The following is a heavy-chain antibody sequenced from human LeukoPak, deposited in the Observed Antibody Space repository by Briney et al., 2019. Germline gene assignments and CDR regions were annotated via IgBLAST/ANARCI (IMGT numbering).Heavy chain of an antibody. D-gene: IGHD2-15*01. CDR3: AKGTGQLLQDFDY. CDR2: ISGSGGST. J-gene: IGHJ4*02. V-gene: IGHV3-23*01. Sequence: GGSLSLSCAASGFTFSSYAMSWVRQAPGKGLEWVSAISGSGGSTYYADSVKGRFTVSRDNSKNTLYLRMNSLRAEDTAVYYCAKGTGQLLQDFDYWGQGTLVTVSS. CDR1: GFTFSSYA.